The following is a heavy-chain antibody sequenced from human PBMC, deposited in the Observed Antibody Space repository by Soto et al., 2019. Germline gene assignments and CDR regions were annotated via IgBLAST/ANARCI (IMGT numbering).Heavy chain of an antibody. CDR1: GYTFTSYG. CDR3: ARGFGITGTTANYYGMDV. J-gene: IGHJ6*02. V-gene: IGHV1-18*01. Sequence: ASVKVSCKASGYTFTSYGISWVRQAPGQGLEWMGWISAYNGNTNYAQKLQGRVTMTTDTSTCTAYMELRSLRSDDTAVYYCARGFGITGTTANYYGMDVWGQGTTVTVSS. CDR2: ISAYNGNT. D-gene: IGHD1-7*01.